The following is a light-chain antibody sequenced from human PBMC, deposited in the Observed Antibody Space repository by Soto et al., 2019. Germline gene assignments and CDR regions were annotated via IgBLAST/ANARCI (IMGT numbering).Light chain of an antibody. J-gene: IGKJ5*01. CDR3: QQRRNWIT. V-gene: IGKV3-11*01. CDR2: GAS. Sequence: EIVLTQSPATLSVSPGERATVSCRASQSVSSYLAWYQQRPGQAPRLLIYGASTRATGIPARFSGSGFGTDFTLTISSLEPEDFAVYFCQQRRNWITFGQGTRLEIK. CDR1: QSVSSY.